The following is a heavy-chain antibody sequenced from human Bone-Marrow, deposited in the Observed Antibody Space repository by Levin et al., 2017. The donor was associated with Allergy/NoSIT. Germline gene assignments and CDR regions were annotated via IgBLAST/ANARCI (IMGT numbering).Heavy chain of an antibody. CDR3: TRRGYTYNYDF. D-gene: IGHD5-24*01. J-gene: IGHJ4*02. CDR2: MNPFSGDT. V-gene: IGHV1-8*01. CDR1: GYTFTSYD. Sequence: GESLKISCKASGYTFTSYDINWVRQATGQGLEWVGWMNPFSGDTGYAQNFQGRVTMTRSTSTSTAYMELSSLRSEDTAMYYCTRRGYTYNYDFWGQGTLVTVSS.